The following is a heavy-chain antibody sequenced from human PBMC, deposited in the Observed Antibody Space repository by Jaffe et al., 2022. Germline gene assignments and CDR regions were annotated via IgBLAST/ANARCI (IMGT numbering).Heavy chain of an antibody. V-gene: IGHV4-34*01. CDR2: INHSGST. CDR3: ARAPITIFGVVIIRGAFDI. J-gene: IGHJ3*02. D-gene: IGHD3-3*01. CDR1: GGSFSGYY. Sequence: QVQLQQWGAGLLKPSETLSLTCAVYGGSFSGYYWSWIRQPPGKGLEWIGEINHSGSTNYNPSLKSRVTISVDTSKNQFSLKLSSVTAADTAVYYCARAPITIFGVVIIRGAFDIWGQGTMVTVSS.